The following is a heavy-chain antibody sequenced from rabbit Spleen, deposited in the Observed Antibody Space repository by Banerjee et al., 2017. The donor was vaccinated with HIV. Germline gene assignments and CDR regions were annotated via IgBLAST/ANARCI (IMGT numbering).Heavy chain of an antibody. J-gene: IGHJ4*01. CDR1: GFSFSNSYY. Sequence: QSLEESGGGLVQPEGSLTLTCTASGFSFSNSYYMCWVRQTPGKGLEWIACIYTGGSGSTAYASWTKGRFTVSKTSSTTVTLQLNSLTAADTATYFCARYSDNTIYSLWGPGTLVTVS. D-gene: IGHD2-1*01. CDR2: IYTGGSGST. V-gene: IGHV1S40*01. CDR3: ARYSDNTIYSL.